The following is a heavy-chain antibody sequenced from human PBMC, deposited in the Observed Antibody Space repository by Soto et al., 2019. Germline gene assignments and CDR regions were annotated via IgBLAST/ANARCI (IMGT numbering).Heavy chain of an antibody. CDR2: VYYSGST. Sequence: PSETLSLTSTVSGCSVSSSSYYGGWVRQPPGKGLEWIGSVYYSGSTYYNPSLESRVTISVDKSKNQFSLKLMSLSAADTAVYYCGRLEGLATISYYFDYWGQGALVTVSS. CDR3: GRLEGLATISYYFDY. V-gene: IGHV4-39*01. CDR1: GCSVSSSSYY. J-gene: IGHJ4*02. D-gene: IGHD3-9*01.